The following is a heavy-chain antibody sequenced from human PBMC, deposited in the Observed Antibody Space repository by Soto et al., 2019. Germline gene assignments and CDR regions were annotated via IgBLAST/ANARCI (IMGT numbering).Heavy chain of an antibody. Sequence: PGGSLRLSCAASGFTFSNAWMNWVRQAPGKGLEWVGRIKSKTDGGTTDYAAPVKGRFTISRDDSKNTLYLQMNSLKTEDTAVYYCTVWLLPRCCRYFDYWGQGTLVTVSS. CDR3: TVWLLPRCCRYFDY. J-gene: IGHJ4*02. CDR1: GFTFSNAW. D-gene: IGHD3-22*01. CDR2: IKSKTDGGTT. V-gene: IGHV3-15*07.